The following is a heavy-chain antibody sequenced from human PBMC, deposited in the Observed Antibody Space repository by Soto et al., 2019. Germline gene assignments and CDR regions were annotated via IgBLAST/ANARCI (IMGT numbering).Heavy chain of an antibody. CDR3: ARDYRITGTLDAFDI. V-gene: IGHV3-48*03. J-gene: IGHJ3*02. Sequence: GGSLRLSCAASGFTFSSYEMNWVRQAPGKGLEWVSYTSSSGSTIYYADSVKGRFTISRDNAKNSLYLQMNSLRAEDTAVYYCARDYRITGTLDAFDIWGQGTMVTVSS. CDR2: TSSSGSTI. CDR1: GFTFSSYE. D-gene: IGHD1-7*01.